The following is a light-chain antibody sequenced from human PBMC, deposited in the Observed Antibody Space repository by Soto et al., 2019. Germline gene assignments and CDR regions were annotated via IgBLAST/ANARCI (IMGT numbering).Light chain of an antibody. J-gene: IGKJ3*01. Sequence: DIRMTQSPSTLSASLGDRVSITCRASQSINSWLAWYQQKPGKAPKLLIYDASSLQSGVPSRFSGSESGAEFTLTISGLQPEEFGTYCCQQYKNDAVTVGPGTKV. CDR1: QSINSW. CDR3: QQYKNDAVT. CDR2: DAS. V-gene: IGKV1-5*01.